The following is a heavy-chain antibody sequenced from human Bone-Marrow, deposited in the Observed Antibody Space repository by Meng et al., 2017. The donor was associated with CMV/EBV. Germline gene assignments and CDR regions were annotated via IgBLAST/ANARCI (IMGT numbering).Heavy chain of an antibody. J-gene: IGHJ4*02. CDR3: ARSRLGNGASAY. CDR2: IYYSGST. Sequence: SETLSLTCTVSGGSISSSSYYWGWIRQPPGKGLEWIGSIYYSGSTYYNPSLKSRVTISVDTSKNQFSLKLSSVTAADTAVYYCARSRLGNGASAYWGQGNLVNVSS. CDR1: GGSISSSSYY. V-gene: IGHV4-39*01. D-gene: IGHD1-26*01.